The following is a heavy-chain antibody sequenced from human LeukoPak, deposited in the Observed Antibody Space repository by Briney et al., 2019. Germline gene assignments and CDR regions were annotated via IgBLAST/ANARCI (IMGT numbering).Heavy chain of an antibody. CDR2: INQNGSEK. V-gene: IGHV3-7*01. CDR3: AARKLPGDS. CDR1: GFTFTDYW. J-gene: IGHJ4*02. Sequence: GGSLTLSCAASGFTFTDYWMSWLRQAPGRGLEWVANINQNGSEKYYVDSVRGRFTISRDNAKNSLNLQMNSLRAEDTAEYYCAARKLPGDSWGQGTVVTVSS. D-gene: IGHD1-7*01.